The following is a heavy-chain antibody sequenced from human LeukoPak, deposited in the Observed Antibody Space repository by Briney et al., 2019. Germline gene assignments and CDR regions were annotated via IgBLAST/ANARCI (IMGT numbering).Heavy chain of an antibody. Sequence: SQTLPLTCSVSGGSISCGVYYWSWLRQHPGKGLEWYGYIYYSGSTYYNPSLKSRVTISVYTSKNQFSLKLSSVTAAATAVYYCARGVRRLQLAYFDYWGQGTLVTVSS. V-gene: IGHV4-31*03. CDR1: GGSISCGVYY. D-gene: IGHD5-24*01. CDR3: ARGVRRLQLAYFDY. CDR2: IYYSGST. J-gene: IGHJ4*02.